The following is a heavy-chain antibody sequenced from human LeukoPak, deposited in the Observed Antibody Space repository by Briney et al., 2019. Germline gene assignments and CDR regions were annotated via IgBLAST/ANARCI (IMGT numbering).Heavy chain of an antibody. V-gene: IGHV1-69*13. J-gene: IGHJ6*03. Sequence: ASVKVSCKASGYTFTSYGISWVRQAPGQGLEWMGGIIPIFGTANYAQKFQGRVTITADESTSTAYMELSSLRSEDTAVYYCARDYPSGCCGSGDYYYMDVWGKGTTVTVSS. CDR2: IIPIFGTA. CDR1: GYTFTSYG. D-gene: IGHD1-14*01. CDR3: ARDYPSGCCGSGDYYYMDV.